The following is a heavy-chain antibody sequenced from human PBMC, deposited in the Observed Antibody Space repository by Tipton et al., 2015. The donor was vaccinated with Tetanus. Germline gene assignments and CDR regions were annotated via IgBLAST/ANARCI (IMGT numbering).Heavy chain of an antibody. CDR2: IYYSGST. CDR1: GGSISSSSYY. J-gene: IGHJ4*02. Sequence: TLSPTCTVSGGSISSSSYYWGWIRQPPGKGLEWIGSIYYSGSTYYNPSLKSRVTISVDTSKNQFSLKLSSVTAADTAVYYCARAISGFGELLMPPYYFDYWGQGTLVTVSS. D-gene: IGHD3-10*01. CDR3: ARAISGFGELLMPPYYFDY. V-gene: IGHV4-39*07.